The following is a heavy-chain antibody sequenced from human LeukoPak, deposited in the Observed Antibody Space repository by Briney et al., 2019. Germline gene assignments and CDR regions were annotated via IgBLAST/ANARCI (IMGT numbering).Heavy chain of an antibody. J-gene: IGHJ4*02. CDR3: ARDSSGWSFDY. CDR2: ISTDGSST. CDR1: GFTFSSSC. D-gene: IGHD6-19*01. V-gene: IGHV3-74*01. Sequence: GGSLRLSCAASGFTFSSSCMNWVRQPPGKGLVWVSRISTDGSSTRYADSVKGRFTISRDNTKNTLYLQMNSLRAEDSAVYYCARDSSGWSFDYWGQGTLVTVSS.